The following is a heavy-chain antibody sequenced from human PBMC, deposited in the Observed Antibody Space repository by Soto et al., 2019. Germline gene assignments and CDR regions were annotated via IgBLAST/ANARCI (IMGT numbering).Heavy chain of an antibody. V-gene: IGHV1-69*18. J-gene: IGHJ6*02. CDR3: ARDPLSSFAMDV. D-gene: IGHD3-10*02. CDR1: GDTFSSYA. CDR2: IIPTFGRT. Sequence: QVQLVQSGAEVKKPGSSVKVSCKASGDTFSSYAISWVRQAPGKGLEWMGKIIPTFGRTNYAQKFQGRLTISAADSTSTAYMELTSLESDDTAVYYCARDPLSSFAMDVWGQGTTVTVSS.